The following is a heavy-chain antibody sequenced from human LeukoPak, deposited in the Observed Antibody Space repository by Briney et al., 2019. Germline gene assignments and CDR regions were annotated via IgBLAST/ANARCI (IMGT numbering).Heavy chain of an antibody. V-gene: IGHV1-3*03. CDR2: INAGNGNT. CDR3: ARGYGSGTLGYYMDV. J-gene: IGHJ6*03. Sequence: ASVKVSCKASGYTFTSYAMHWVRQAPGQRLEWMGWINAGNGNTKYSQEFQGRVTITRDTSASTAYMELSSLRSEDMAVYYCARGYGSGTLGYYMDVWAKGPRSPSP. D-gene: IGHD3-10*01. CDR1: GYTFTSYA.